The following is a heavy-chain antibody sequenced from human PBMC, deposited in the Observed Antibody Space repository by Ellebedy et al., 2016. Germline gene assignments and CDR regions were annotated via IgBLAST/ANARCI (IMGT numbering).Heavy chain of an antibody. CDR3: RQGHYADL. CDR2: ISAGSDTT. J-gene: IGHJ4*02. D-gene: IGHD4-17*01. CDR1: GFTFRNFF. V-gene: IGHV3-23*01. Sequence: GESLKISXVASGFTFRNFFMSWVRQAPGKGLEWVSTISAGSDTTRLADSVKGRVTISRDSSKNSVYLRMNNLRVEDTAVYYCRQGHYADLWGQGTLVTVSS.